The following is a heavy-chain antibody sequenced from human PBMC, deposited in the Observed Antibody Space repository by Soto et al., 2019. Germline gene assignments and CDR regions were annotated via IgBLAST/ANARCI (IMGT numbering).Heavy chain of an antibody. D-gene: IGHD6-13*01. Sequence: ASVEASCKASGYTFTGYYMHWVRQAPGQGLEWMGWINPNSGGTNYAQKFQGWVTMTRDTSISTAYMELSRLRSDDTAVYYCATSLVAAGSPLDYWGQGTLVTVSS. CDR1: GYTFTGYY. CDR3: ATSLVAAGSPLDY. CDR2: INPNSGGT. V-gene: IGHV1-2*04. J-gene: IGHJ4*02.